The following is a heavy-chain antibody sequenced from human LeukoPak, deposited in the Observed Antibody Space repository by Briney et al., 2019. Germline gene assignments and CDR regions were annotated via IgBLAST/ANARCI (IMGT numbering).Heavy chain of an antibody. D-gene: IGHD3-16*01. CDR2: ISAYNGNS. CDR3: ARDNPRGSYYVDY. CDR1: GYTFTSYG. J-gene: IGHJ4*02. Sequence: ASVTVSCTASGYTFTSYGISWVRQAPGQGLEWMGWISAYNGNSNYEQKLQGRVTMTADTSTSTAYMELRSLRSDDTAVYYCARDNPRGSYYVDYWGQGTLVTVSS. V-gene: IGHV1-18*01.